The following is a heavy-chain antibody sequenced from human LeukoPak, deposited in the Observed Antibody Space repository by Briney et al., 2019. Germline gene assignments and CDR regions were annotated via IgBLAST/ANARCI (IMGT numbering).Heavy chain of an antibody. J-gene: IGHJ3*02. Sequence: GGSLRLSCAVSGLTFNNYAMSWVRQAPGKGLEWVSGISGRGASKYYADSVKGRFTISRDNSKNTLYLQMGSLRAEDMAVFYCARVGDSDAFDIWGQGTMVTVSS. V-gene: IGHV3-23*01. CDR1: GLTFNNYA. CDR3: ARVGDSDAFDI. CDR2: ISGRGASK.